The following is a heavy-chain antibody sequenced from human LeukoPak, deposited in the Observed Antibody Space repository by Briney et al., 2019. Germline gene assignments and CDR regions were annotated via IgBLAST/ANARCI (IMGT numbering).Heavy chain of an antibody. D-gene: IGHD3-22*01. CDR1: GFTFSSYW. CDR3: AKFYYDSSAYYYGIDY. CDR2: INSDGSST. J-gene: IGHJ4*02. Sequence: PGGSLRLSCAASGFTFSSYWMHWVRQAPGKGLVWVSRINSDGSSTSYADSVKGRFTISRDNTENTLYLQMNSLRAEDTAVYYCAKFYYDSSAYYYGIDYWGQGTLVTVSS. V-gene: IGHV3-74*01.